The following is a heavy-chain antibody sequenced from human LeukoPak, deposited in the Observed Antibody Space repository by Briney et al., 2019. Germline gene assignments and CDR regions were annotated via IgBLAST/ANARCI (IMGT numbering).Heavy chain of an antibody. J-gene: IGHJ5*02. D-gene: IGHD2-2*01. CDR2: ISYDGSNK. CDR1: GFTFSSYA. CDR3: ARGTCSSTSCYEDWFDP. Sequence: GRSLRLSCAASGFTFSSYAMHWVRQAPGKGLEWVAVISYDGSNKYYADSVKGRFTISRDNSKNTLYLQMNSLRAEDTAVYYCARGTCSSTSCYEDWFDPWGQGTLVTVSS. V-gene: IGHV3-30-3*01.